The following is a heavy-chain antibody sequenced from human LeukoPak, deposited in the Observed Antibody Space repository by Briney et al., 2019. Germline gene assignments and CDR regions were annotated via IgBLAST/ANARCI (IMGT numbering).Heavy chain of an antibody. CDR1: GDSISSDY. CDR2: IYYTGST. D-gene: IGHD6-6*01. V-gene: IGHV4-59*01. CDR3: ARLATPSTMAARGRLWFES. J-gene: IGHJ5*01. Sequence: SETLSLTCAVPGDSISSDYWSWVRQPPGKGLEWIGYIYYTGSTNYNPSLKSRVTISVDTSKNQFSLKLSSVTAADTAVYYCARLATPSTMAARGRLWFESWSQGTLVTVSS.